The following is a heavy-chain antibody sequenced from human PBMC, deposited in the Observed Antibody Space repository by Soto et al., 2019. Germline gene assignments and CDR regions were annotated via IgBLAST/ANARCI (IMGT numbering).Heavy chain of an antibody. Sequence: GASVKVSCKASGGTFSSYAISWVRQAPGQGLEWMGGIIPIFGTANYAQKFQGRVTITADESTSTAYMELSSLRSEDTAVYYCVLDSAAGTPNPYGMDVWGQGTTVTVSS. CDR3: VLDSAAGTPNPYGMDV. CDR2: IIPIFGTA. D-gene: IGHD6-13*01. CDR1: GGTFSSYA. V-gene: IGHV1-69*13. J-gene: IGHJ6*02.